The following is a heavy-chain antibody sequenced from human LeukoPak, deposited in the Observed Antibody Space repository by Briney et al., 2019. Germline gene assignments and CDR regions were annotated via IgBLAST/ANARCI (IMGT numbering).Heavy chain of an antibody. CDR2: INPNSGGT. J-gene: IGHJ4*02. Sequence: SVKVSCKASGYTFTGYYMHWVRQAPGQGLEWMGWINPNSGGTNYAQKFQGRVTMTRDTSISTAYMELSRLRSDDTAVYYCARGPDYGGKSVYFDYWGQGTLVTVSS. D-gene: IGHD4-23*01. CDR1: GYTFTGYY. V-gene: IGHV1-2*02. CDR3: ARGPDYGGKSVYFDY.